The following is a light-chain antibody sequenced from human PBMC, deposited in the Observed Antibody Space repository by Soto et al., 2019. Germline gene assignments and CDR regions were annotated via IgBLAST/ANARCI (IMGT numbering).Light chain of an antibody. CDR3: QQSYSSPPT. J-gene: IGKJ1*01. CDR1: QGIRNN. V-gene: IGKV1-39*01. Sequence: DIQMTQSPSSHYASVGDRVTITCRASQGIRNNLGWYQQKPGKAPKRLIYGTSNLQTGVPSRFSGSGSGPDFTLTISSLQPEDFATYYCQQSYSSPPTFGQGTKVDIK. CDR2: GTS.